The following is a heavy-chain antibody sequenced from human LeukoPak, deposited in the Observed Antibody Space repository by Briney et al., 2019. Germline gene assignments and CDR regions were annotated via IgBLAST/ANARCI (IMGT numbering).Heavy chain of an antibody. Sequence: PGGSLRLSCAASGFTFSSYGMPWVRQAPGKGLEWVAVISYDGSNKYYADSVKGRFTISRDNSKNTLYLQMNSLRAEDTAVYYCAKCSGGSCYGVYWGQGTLVTVSS. D-gene: IGHD2-15*01. CDR3: AKCSGGSCYGVY. CDR1: GFTFSSYG. J-gene: IGHJ4*02. V-gene: IGHV3-30*18. CDR2: ISYDGSNK.